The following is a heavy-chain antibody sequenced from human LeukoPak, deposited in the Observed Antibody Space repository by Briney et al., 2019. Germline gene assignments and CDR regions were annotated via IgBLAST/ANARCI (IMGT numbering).Heavy chain of an antibody. CDR2: INPNSGGT. CDR3: ASPKPQIGYSSSWYRWDY. Sequence: GASVKVSCKASGYTFTGYYMHWVRQAPGQGLEWMGWINPNSGGTNYAQKFQGWVTMTRDTSISTAYMELSRLRSDDTAVYYCASPKPQIGYSSSWYRWDYWGQGTLVTVSS. J-gene: IGHJ4*02. V-gene: IGHV1-2*04. D-gene: IGHD6-13*01. CDR1: GYTFTGYY.